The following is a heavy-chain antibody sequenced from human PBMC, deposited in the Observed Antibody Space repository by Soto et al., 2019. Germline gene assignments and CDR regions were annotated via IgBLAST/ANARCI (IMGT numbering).Heavy chain of an antibody. CDR2: IYHSGST. CDR3: ARMSGTYYVPDY. Sequence: QVQLQESGPRLVEASQTLSLTCTVSNASITSSGYYWSWVRQPPGKRLEWIGYIYHSGSTFYSPCLQSRLTMSVDTSKNQFSLTLRSVTAADTAVYHCARMSGTYYVPDYWGQGTLVTVSS. J-gene: IGHJ4*02. V-gene: IGHV4-31*03. D-gene: IGHD1-26*01. CDR1: NASITSSGYY.